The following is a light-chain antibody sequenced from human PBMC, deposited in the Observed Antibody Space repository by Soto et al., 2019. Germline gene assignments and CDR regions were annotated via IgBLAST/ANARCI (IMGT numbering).Light chain of an antibody. CDR1: SSNIGTHT. J-gene: IGLJ1*01. Sequence: QSVLTQPPSASGTPGQRVTISCSGSSSNIGTHTVTWYQQVPGTAPKLLIFSHNQRPSGVPDRFSGSKSGSTASLTVSGLQTEDEADYYCNSYVAGSNVFGTGTKLTVL. V-gene: IGLV1-44*01. CDR2: SHN. CDR3: NSYVAGSNV.